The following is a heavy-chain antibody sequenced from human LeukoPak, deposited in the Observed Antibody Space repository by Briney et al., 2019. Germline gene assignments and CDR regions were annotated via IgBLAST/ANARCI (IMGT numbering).Heavy chain of an antibody. J-gene: IGHJ4*02. CDR1: GGSFSGYY. D-gene: IGHD2-15*01. CDR2: INHSGST. Sequence: SETLSLTCAVYGGSFSGYYWSWIRQPPGKGLEWIGEINHSGSTNYNPSLKSRVTISVDTSKNQFSLKLSSVTAADTAVYYCAQGGCSGGSCYPLGYCGQGTLVTVSS. V-gene: IGHV4-34*01. CDR3: AQGGCSGGSCYPLGY.